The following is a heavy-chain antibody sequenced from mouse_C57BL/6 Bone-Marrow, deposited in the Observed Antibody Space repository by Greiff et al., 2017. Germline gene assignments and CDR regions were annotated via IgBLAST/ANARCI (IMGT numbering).Heavy chain of an antibody. D-gene: IGHD3-2*02. Sequence: QVQLKQPGAELVKPGASVKLSCKASGYTFTSYWMHWVKQRPGQGLEWIGMIHPNSGSTNYNEKFKSKATLTVDRSSSTAYMKLSSLTSEDSAVYYCARDPDSSGPPWFAYWGQGTLVTVSA. CDR2: IHPNSGST. V-gene: IGHV1-64*01. CDR1: GYTFTSYW. J-gene: IGHJ3*01. CDR3: ARDPDSSGPPWFAY.